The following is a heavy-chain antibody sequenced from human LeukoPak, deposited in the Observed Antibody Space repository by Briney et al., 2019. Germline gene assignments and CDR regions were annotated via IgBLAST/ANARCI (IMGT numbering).Heavy chain of an antibody. J-gene: IGHJ6*03. V-gene: IGHV3-23*01. CDR1: GFTFSSYG. Sequence: GPLRLSCAASGFTFSSYGMSWVRQAPGKGLEWVSAISGSGGSTYYADSVKGRFTISRDNSKNTLYLQMNSLRAEDTAVYYCAKGQMVLGYMDVWGKGTTVTVSS. CDR3: AKGQMVLGYMDV. CDR2: ISGSGGST. D-gene: IGHD6-13*01.